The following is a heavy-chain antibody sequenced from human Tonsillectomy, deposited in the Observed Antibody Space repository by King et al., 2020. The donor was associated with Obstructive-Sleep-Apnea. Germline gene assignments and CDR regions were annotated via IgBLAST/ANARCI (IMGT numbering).Heavy chain of an antibody. J-gene: IGHJ1*01. CDR3: ARAYSSTWYAGRGLHGFHH. V-gene: IGHV4-59*08. CDR2: IHSSGGP. Sequence: VQLQESGPGLVKPSETLSLTCTVSGDSISRYFWSWIRQPPGKGLEWIGYIHSSGGPKYHPSLNSRVTISADTSKNQFSLKLTSVTAADTAFYYCARAYSSTWYAGRGLHGFHHWGQGTLVTVS. D-gene: IGHD6-13*01. CDR1: GDSISRYF.